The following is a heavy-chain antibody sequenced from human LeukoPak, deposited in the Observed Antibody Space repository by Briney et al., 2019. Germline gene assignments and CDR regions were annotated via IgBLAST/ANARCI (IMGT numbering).Heavy chain of an antibody. J-gene: IGHJ4*02. CDR2: ISSRGSTI. D-gene: IGHD3-10*01. V-gene: IGHV3-11*04. CDR3: ARVRGSYSSDY. Sequence: GGSLRLSCAASGFTFSDYYMSWIRQAPGKGLEWISYISSRGSTIYYADSVKGRFTISRDNAKSSLYLQMNSLRAEDTAVYYCARVRGSYSSDYWGQGTLVTVS. CDR1: GFTFSDYY.